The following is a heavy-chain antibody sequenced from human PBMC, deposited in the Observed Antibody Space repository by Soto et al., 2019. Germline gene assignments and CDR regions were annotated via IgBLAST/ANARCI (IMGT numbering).Heavy chain of an antibody. D-gene: IGHD5-12*01. Sequence: PGGSLRLSCAASGFTFRSFTMNWVRQAPGKGLEWVSTISSNSAYIYYTDALRGRFTISRDNAKNSLHLQMNSLRAEDTAVYYCARVPPGRNGYNKFDDWGQGTLVTVSS. V-gene: IGHV3-21*01. CDR3: ARVPPGRNGYNKFDD. J-gene: IGHJ4*02. CDR2: ISSNSAYI. CDR1: GFTFRSFT.